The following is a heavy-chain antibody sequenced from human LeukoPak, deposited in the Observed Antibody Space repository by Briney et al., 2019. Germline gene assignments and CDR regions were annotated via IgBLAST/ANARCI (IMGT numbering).Heavy chain of an antibody. CDR3: ASGGRNGDNWFDP. CDR1: GFTFDDYA. CDR2: ISWNSGSI. J-gene: IGHJ5*02. V-gene: IGHV3-9*01. Sequence: PGRSLRLSCAASGFTFDDYAMHWVRQAPGKGLEWVSGISWNSGSIGYADSVKGRFTISRDNAKNSLYLQMNSLRAEDTALYYCASGGRNGDNWFDPWGQGTLVTVSS. D-gene: IGHD1-1*01.